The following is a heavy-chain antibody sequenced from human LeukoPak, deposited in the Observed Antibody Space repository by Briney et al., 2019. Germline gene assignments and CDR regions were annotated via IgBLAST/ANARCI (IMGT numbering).Heavy chain of an antibody. J-gene: IGHJ4*02. V-gene: IGHV3-48*03. Sequence: GGSLRLSCAASVFTFSSYEMNWVRQAPGKGLEWVSYISSSGSTKYYADSVKGRFTISRDSAKNSLYLQMNSLRAEDTAVYYCARDDPIDYWGQGTLVTVSS. CDR1: VFTFSSYE. CDR3: ARDDPIDY. CDR2: ISSSGSTK.